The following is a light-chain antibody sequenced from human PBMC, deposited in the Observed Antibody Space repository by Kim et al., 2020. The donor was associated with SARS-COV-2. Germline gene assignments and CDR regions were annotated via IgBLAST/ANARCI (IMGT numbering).Light chain of an antibody. J-gene: IGLJ2*01. CDR3: QAWDSSTYVV. V-gene: IGLV3-1*01. CDR2: QDV. Sequence: VYPGQPASITCSGDKLGNKYACWYQQKPGQSPVLVIYQDVKRPSGIPERFSGSNSGNTATLTISGTQAMDEADYYCQAWDSSTYVVFGGGTQLTVL. CDR1: KLGNKY.